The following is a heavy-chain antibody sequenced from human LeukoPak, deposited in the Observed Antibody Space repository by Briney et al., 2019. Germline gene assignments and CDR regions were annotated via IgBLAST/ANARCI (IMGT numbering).Heavy chain of an antibody. CDR3: ARMGQQQLVHY. CDR1: GGTFSSYA. J-gene: IGHJ4*02. D-gene: IGHD6-13*01. V-gene: IGHV1-2*02. CDR2: INPNSGGT. Sequence: ASVKVSCKASGGTFSSYAISWVRQAPGQGLEWMGWINPNSGGTNYAQKFQGRVTMTRDTSISTAYMELSRLRSDDTAVYYCARMGQQQLVHYWGQGTLVTVSS.